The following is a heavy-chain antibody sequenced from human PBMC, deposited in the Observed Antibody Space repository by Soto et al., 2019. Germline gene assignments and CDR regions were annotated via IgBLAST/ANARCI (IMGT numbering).Heavy chain of an antibody. CDR3: ARHDSSGYYLDY. CDR2: IDWDDDK. V-gene: IGHV2-70*04. J-gene: IGHJ4*02. Sequence: SGPTLVNPTQTLTLTCTFSGFSLSTSAMRVSWIRQPPGKALEWLARIDWDDDKFYSTSLRTRLTISKDTSKNQVVLTMTNMDPVDTATYYCARHDSSGYYLDYWGQGTLVTVSS. D-gene: IGHD3-22*01. CDR1: GFSLSTSAMR.